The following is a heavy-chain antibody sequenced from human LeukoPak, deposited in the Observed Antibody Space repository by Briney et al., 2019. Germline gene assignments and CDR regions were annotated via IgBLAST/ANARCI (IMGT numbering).Heavy chain of an antibody. CDR2: IYTSGST. Sequence: PSETLSLTCTISGGSISSDYWSWIRQPAGKGLEWIGRIYTSGSTNYNPSPKSRITMSVDTSTKQFSLKLSSVTAAGTAVYYCARDVRVAGTYNFDYWGQGTLVTVSS. J-gene: IGHJ4*02. CDR1: GGSISSDY. D-gene: IGHD6-19*01. V-gene: IGHV4-4*07. CDR3: ARDVRVAGTYNFDY.